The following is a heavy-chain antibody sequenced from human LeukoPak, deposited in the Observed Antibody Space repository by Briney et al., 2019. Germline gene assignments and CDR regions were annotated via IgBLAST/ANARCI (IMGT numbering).Heavy chain of an antibody. CDR3: AKDCSRTSCLLPDY. CDR1: GLTFSIYA. J-gene: IGHJ4*02. V-gene: IGHV3-23*01. CDR2: IRGSGGST. Sequence: PGGSLRLSCAPSGLTFSIYAMRWVRQAPGGGRGFVSAIRGSGGSTYYADSVKSRFTISRDNSKNTLYLQMNSLRDEDTAVYYCAKDCSRTSCLLPDYWGQGTLVTVSS. D-gene: IGHD2-2*01.